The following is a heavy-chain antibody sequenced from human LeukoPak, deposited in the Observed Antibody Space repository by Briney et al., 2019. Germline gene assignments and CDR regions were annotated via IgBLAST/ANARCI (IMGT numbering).Heavy chain of an antibody. CDR2: IYPDDSNT. CDR1: GYNFPIYW. Sequence: GESLKISCQGSGYNFPIYWIGWVLQMPGQGLEWMGIIYPDDSNTIYGPSFQGQVTISADKSINTAYLEWSSLKASDTAMYYCARREGGAFDIGGQGTRVTVSS. J-gene: IGHJ3*02. CDR3: ARREGGAFDI. V-gene: IGHV5-51*01.